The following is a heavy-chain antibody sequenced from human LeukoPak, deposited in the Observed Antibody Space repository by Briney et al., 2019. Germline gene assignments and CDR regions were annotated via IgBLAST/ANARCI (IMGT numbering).Heavy chain of an antibody. CDR1: GYTFTSYA. V-gene: IGHV1-3*01. J-gene: IGHJ4*02. CDR3: ARGSGWYRGSFDY. CDR2: INAGNGNT. D-gene: IGHD6-19*01. Sequence: ASVKVSCKASGYTFTSYAMHWVRQAPGQRLEWMGWINAGNGNTKYSQKLQGRVTMTTDTSTSTAYMELRSLRSDDTAVYYCARGSGWYRGSFDYWGQGTLVTVSS.